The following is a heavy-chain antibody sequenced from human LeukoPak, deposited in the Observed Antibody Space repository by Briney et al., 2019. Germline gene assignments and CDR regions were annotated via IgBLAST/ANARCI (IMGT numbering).Heavy chain of an antibody. CDR3: AKDMARLVVPAAVYYYYGRDV. J-gene: IGHJ6*02. V-gene: IGHV3-23*01. D-gene: IGHD2-2*01. CDR2: ISGSGGST. CDR1: GFSFSSYG. Sequence: GGSLRLSCAASGFSFSSYGMNWVRQAPGKGLEWVSAISGSGGSTYYADSVKGRFTISRDNSKNTLYLQMNSLRAEDTAVYYCAKDMARLVVPAAVYYYYGRDVWGQGTTVTVSS.